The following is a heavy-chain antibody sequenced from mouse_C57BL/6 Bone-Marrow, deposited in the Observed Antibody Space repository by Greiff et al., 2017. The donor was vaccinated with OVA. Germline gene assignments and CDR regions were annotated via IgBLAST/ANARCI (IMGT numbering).Heavy chain of an antibody. CDR2: INPYNGGT. CDR1: GYTFTDYY. V-gene: IGHV1-19*01. D-gene: IGHD2-4*01. CDR3: ARLYDYDV. J-gene: IGHJ2*01. Sequence: VQLKESGPVLVKPGASVKMSCKASGYTFTDYYMNWVKQSHGKSLEWIGVINPYNGGTSYNQKFKGKATLTVDKSSSTAYMELNSLTSEDSAVYYCARLYDYDVRGQGTTLTVSS.